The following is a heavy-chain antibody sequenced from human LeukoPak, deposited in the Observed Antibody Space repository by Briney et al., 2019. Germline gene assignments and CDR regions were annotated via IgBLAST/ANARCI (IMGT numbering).Heavy chain of an antibody. CDR2: IRYDGSNK. D-gene: IGHD3-22*01. Sequence: PGRSLRLSCAASGFTFSSYGMHWVRQAPGKGLEWVAFIRYDGSNKYYADSVKGRFTISRDNSKNTLYLQMNSLRAEDTAVYYCAKDASVVVVITGRAYYYYYMDVWGKGTTVTISS. J-gene: IGHJ6*03. V-gene: IGHV3-30*02. CDR3: AKDASVVVVITGRAYYYYYMDV. CDR1: GFTFSSYG.